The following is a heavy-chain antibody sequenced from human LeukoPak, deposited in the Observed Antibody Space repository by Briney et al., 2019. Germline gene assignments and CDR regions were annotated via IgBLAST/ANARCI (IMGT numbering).Heavy chain of an antibody. D-gene: IGHD2-2*01. CDR1: GYTFSDYY. Sequence: GASVKVSCKTSGYTFSDYYIHWVRQAPGQGLEWMGWISPNSGGTNYAQKFQGRVTMTRDTSISTVCMELSRLRSDDTAVYFCARDRGSSTSIDYWGQGTLVTVSS. CDR2: ISPNSGGT. J-gene: IGHJ4*02. CDR3: ARDRGSSTSIDY. V-gene: IGHV1-2*02.